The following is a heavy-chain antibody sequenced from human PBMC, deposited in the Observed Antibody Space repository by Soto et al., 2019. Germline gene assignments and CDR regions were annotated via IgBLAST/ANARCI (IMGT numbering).Heavy chain of an antibody. CDR1: GGSISSSSYY. CDR3: ARVSGSYYYGMDV. CDR2: IYHSGST. V-gene: IGHV4-39*07. Sequence: SETLSLTCTVSGGSISSSSYYWGWIRQPPGKGLEWIGEIYHSGSTNYNPSLKSRVTISVDKSKNHFSLKLSSVTAADTGVYYCARVSGSYYYGMDVWGQGTTVTVSS. J-gene: IGHJ6*02. D-gene: IGHD1-26*01.